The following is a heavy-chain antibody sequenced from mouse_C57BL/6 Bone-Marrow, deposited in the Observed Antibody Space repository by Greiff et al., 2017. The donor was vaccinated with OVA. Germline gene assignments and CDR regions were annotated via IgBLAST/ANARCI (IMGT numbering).Heavy chain of an antibody. D-gene: IGHD4-1*01. CDR1: GFTFSSYA. Sequence: EVMLVESGGGLVKPGGSLKLSCAASGFTFSSYAMSWVRQTPEKRLEWVATISDGGRYTYYPDNVKGRFTISRDNAKNNLYLQMSHLKSEDTAMYYCARGLGLWYFDVWGTGTTVTVSS. CDR2: ISDGGRYT. J-gene: IGHJ1*03. V-gene: IGHV5-4*03. CDR3: ARGLGLWYFDV.